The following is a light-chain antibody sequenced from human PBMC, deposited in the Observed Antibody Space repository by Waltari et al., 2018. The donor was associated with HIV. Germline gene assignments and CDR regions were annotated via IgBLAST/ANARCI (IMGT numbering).Light chain of an antibody. V-gene: IGLV6-57*01. Sequence: NFMLTQPHSVSESPGKTVTISCTRSSGSIASSYVQWYQKRPGSSPTTVIYEDYQRPSGVPDRFSGSIDSSSNSASLSISGLKTYDEADYYCQSYDTNNVIFGGGTKLTVL. CDR2: EDY. J-gene: IGLJ2*01. CDR1: SGSIASSY. CDR3: QSYDTNNVI.